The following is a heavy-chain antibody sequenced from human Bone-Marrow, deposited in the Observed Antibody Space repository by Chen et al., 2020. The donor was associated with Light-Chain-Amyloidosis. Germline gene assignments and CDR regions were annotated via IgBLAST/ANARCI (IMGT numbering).Heavy chain of an antibody. CDR3: AKDGGTGGSYDAFHI. Sequence: EVQLLESGGGLVQPGKSLRLSCAASGFTFSNYAMSWVRQAPGKGLEWVSAITTSGGSTYYTDSVKGRFAISRDNSKNTLYLEMNSLKVEDTAVYYCAKDGGTGGSYDAFHIWGQGTMVTVSS. J-gene: IGHJ3*02. V-gene: IGHV3-23*01. D-gene: IGHD3-16*01. CDR1: GFTFSNYA. CDR2: ITTSGGST.